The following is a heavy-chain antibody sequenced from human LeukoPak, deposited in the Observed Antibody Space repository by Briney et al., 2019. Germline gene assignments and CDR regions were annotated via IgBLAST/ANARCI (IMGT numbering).Heavy chain of an antibody. CDR3: ARGRKLGTPTYFFDY. J-gene: IGHJ4*02. V-gene: IGHV3-23*01. CDR1: GFTFSTYA. D-gene: IGHD4-23*01. Sequence: GGSLRLSCAASGFTFSTYAMNWVRQAPGQGLEWVSGISGSGDNTYYADSVRGRFTISRDKSKSTVYLQMNSLGVEDTAIYYCARGRKLGTPTYFFDYWGQGTLVTVSS. CDR2: ISGSGDNT.